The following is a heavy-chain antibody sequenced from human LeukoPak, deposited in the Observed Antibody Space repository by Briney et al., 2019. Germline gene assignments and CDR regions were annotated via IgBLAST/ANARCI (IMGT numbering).Heavy chain of an antibody. Sequence: PSETLSLTCTVSSGSISSGGYYWSWMRQHPGKGREWIGYIYYSGSTYYNPSLKSRLTISLDTSKNQFSLKLSSVTAADTAVYYCARGPVRDYSNYWGQGTLVTVSS. D-gene: IGHD4-11*01. CDR1: SGSISSGGYY. CDR2: IYYSGST. J-gene: IGHJ4*02. CDR3: ARGPVRDYSNY. V-gene: IGHV4-31*03.